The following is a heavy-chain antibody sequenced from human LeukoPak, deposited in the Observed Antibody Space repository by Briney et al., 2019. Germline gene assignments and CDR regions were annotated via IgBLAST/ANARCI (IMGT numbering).Heavy chain of an antibody. Sequence: SETLSLTCTVSGGSISSYYWSWIRQPAGKGLEWIGRIYTSGSTNYNPSLKSRVTMSVDTSKNQFSLKLSSVTAADTAVYYCARDHGAFYYYGSGSYAFDIWGQGTMVTVSS. CDR1: GGSISSYY. V-gene: IGHV4-4*07. CDR2: IYTSGST. CDR3: ARDHGAFYYYGSGSYAFDI. J-gene: IGHJ3*02. D-gene: IGHD3-10*01.